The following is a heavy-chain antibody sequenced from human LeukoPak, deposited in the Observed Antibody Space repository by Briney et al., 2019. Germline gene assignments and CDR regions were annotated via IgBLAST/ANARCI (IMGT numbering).Heavy chain of an antibody. V-gene: IGHV3-20*04. J-gene: IGHJ4*02. CDR2: INWNGGST. D-gene: IGHD4-17*01. Sequence: SGGSLRLSCAASGFTFDDYGMSWVRQAPGKGLEWVSGINWNGGSTGYADSVKGRFTISRDNAKNSLYLQMNNLRAEDTALYYCARIFYGDYGIDYWGQGTLVTVSS. CDR3: ARIFYGDYGIDY. CDR1: GFTFDDYG.